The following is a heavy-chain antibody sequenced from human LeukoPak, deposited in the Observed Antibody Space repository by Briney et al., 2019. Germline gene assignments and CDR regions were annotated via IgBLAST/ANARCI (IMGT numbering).Heavy chain of an antibody. V-gene: IGHV3-48*04. D-gene: IGHD1-26*01. Sequence: GGSLRLSCAASGFTFSSYSMNWVRQAPGKGLEWVSYISSGSGTIYYADSVKGRFTISRDNAKNSLYLQTKSLRADDTAVYYCARCRSGSYSPFDYWGQGTLVTVSS. CDR2: ISSGSGTI. CDR1: GFTFSSYS. CDR3: ARCRSGSYSPFDY. J-gene: IGHJ4*02.